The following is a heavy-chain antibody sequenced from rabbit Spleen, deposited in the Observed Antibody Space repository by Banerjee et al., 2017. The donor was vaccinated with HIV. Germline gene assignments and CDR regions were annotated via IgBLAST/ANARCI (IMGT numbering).Heavy chain of an antibody. Sequence: QSLEESGGDLVKPGASLTLTCTDSGFSFSGSHYMCWVRQAPGKGLEWIVCIDTGSSGFTYFASWAKGRFTISKTSSTTVTLQMTSLTAADTATYFCARDTGSSFSSYGMDLWGQGTLVTVS. CDR1: GFSFSGSHY. D-gene: IGHD8-1*01. CDR2: IDTGSSGFT. J-gene: IGHJ3*01. V-gene: IGHV1S40*01. CDR3: ARDTGSSFSSYGMDL.